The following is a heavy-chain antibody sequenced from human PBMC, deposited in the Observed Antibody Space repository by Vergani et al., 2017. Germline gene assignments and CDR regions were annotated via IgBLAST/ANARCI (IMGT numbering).Heavy chain of an antibody. CDR2: INPSGGST. CDR3: AASLADIVVVPAARPSLGI. V-gene: IGHV1-46*01. D-gene: IGHD2-2*01. Sequence: QVQLVQSGAEVKKPGASVKVSCKASGYTFTSYYMHWVRQAPGQGLEWMGIINPSGGSTSYAQKFQGRVTMTRDTSTSTVYMELSSLRSEDTAVYYCAASLADIVVVPAARPSLGIWGQGTMVTVSS. CDR1: GYTFTSYY. J-gene: IGHJ3*02.